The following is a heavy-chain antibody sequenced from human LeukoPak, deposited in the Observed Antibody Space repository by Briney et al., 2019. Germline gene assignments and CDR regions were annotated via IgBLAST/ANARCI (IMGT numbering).Heavy chain of an antibody. D-gene: IGHD6-19*01. J-gene: IGHJ6*02. CDR1: GFHFDDYA. CDR3: AKVIQQWLVPDYYYYGMDV. V-gene: IGHV3-43*02. Sequence: GGSLRLSCAVSGFHFDDYAMHWVRQAPGKGLEWVSVISGDGVSTYYADSVKGRFTISRDNSKNSLYLQMNSLRSEDTALYFCAKVIQQWLVPDYYYYGMDVWGQGTTVTVSS. CDR2: ISGDGVST.